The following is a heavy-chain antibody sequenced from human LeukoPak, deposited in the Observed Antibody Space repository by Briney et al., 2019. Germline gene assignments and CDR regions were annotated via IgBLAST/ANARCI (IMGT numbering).Heavy chain of an antibody. CDR3: AKGDSGSYWGYFDY. Sequence: SETLSLTCTVSGGSGSIGSYYWSWIRQPPGKGLEWIGYISHGGSTNYNPSLRSRVTISVDMSRNQFSLELRSVTAADTAMYYCAKGDSGSYWGYFDYWGQGTLVTVSS. J-gene: IGHJ4*02. CDR2: ISHGGST. V-gene: IGHV4-61*01. CDR1: GGSGSIGSYY. D-gene: IGHD1-26*01.